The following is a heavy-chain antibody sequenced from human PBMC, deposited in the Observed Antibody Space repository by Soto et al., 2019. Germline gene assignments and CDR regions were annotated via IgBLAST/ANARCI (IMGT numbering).Heavy chain of an antibody. CDR1: GFTFSSYA. CDR3: AKRYSWNSRDIYGMDV. V-gene: IGHV3-23*01. D-gene: IGHD1-7*01. Sequence: GGSLRLSCAASGFTFSSYAMNWVRQASGKGLEWVSAISSSGDSTYYADSVKGRFAISRDNSKNTLYLQMNTLGAEDTAVYYCAKRYSWNSRDIYGMDVWGQGTTVTVSS. CDR2: ISSSGDST. J-gene: IGHJ6*02.